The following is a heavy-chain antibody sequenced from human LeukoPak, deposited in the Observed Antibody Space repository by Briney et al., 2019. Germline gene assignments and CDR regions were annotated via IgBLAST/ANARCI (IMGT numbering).Heavy chain of an antibody. CDR1: GFTFSSYT. V-gene: IGHV3-30*04. J-gene: IGHJ4*02. D-gene: IGHD5-18*01. CDR3: ARVLGFSYGSDY. CDR2: ISYDGTIK. Sequence: GGSLRLSCVVSGFTFSSYTMHWVRQAPGKGLEWVAVISYDGTIKYYADSVKGRFTISRDNSKNTLYVEMNSLRPEDTAFYYCARVLGFSYGSDYWGQGTLVTVSS.